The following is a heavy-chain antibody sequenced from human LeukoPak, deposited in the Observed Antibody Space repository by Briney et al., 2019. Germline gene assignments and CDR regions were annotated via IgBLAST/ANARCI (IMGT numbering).Heavy chain of an antibody. CDR1: GFTFSSYW. V-gene: IGHV3-7*04. D-gene: IGHD5-24*01. CDR3: ARVGEMAAIGGVDY. Sequence: PGGSLRLSCAASGFTFSSYWMSWVRQAPGKGLEWVANIKQDGSEKYYVDSVKGRFTISRDNAKNSLYLQMNSLRAEDTAVYYCARVGEMAAIGGVDYWGQGTLVTVSS. J-gene: IGHJ4*02. CDR2: IKQDGSEK.